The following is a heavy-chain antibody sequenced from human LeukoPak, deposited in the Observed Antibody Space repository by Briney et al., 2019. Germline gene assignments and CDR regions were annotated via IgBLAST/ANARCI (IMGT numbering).Heavy chain of an antibody. CDR3: AKDLIYYYGSGSDAFDI. CDR2: ISGSGGST. V-gene: IGHV3-23*01. D-gene: IGHD3-10*01. Sequence: PGGSLRLSCAASGFTFSSYAMSWVRQAPGKGLEWVSAISGSGGSTYYADSVKGRFTISRDNSKNTLHLQMNSLRAEDTAVYYCAKDLIYYYGSGSDAFDIWGQGTMVTVSS. CDR1: GFTFSSYA. J-gene: IGHJ3*02.